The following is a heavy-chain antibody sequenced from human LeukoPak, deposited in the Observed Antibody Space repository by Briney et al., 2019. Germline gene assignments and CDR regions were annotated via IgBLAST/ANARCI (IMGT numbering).Heavy chain of an antibody. J-gene: IGHJ4*02. V-gene: IGHV4-31*03. CDR3: ARDGYYGSGSIDY. CDR1: GGSISSGGYY. CDR2: IYYSGST. D-gene: IGHD3-10*01. Sequence: SQTLSLTCTVSGGSISSGGYYWSWIRQHPGKGLEWIGYIYYSGSTYYNPSLKSRLTISVDTSKNQFSLKLSSVTAADTAVYYCARDGYYGSGSIDYWGQGTLVTVSS.